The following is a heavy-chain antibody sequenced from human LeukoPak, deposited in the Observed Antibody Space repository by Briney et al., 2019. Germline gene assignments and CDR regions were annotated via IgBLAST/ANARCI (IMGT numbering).Heavy chain of an antibody. J-gene: IGHJ4*02. CDR1: AFTFSYYW. CDR3: ARDAHSSGWYLAY. V-gene: IGHV3-21*01. Sequence: GGSLRLSCAASAFTFSYYWMNWVRQAPGKGLEWVSSISSSSSYIYYADSVKGRFTIPRDNAKNSLYLQMNSLRAEDTAVYYCARDAHSSGWYLAYWGQGTLVTVSS. CDR2: ISSSSSYI. D-gene: IGHD6-19*01.